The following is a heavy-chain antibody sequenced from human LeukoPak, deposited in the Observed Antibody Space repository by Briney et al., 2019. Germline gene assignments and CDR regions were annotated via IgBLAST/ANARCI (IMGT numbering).Heavy chain of an antibody. J-gene: IGHJ4*02. CDR1: GGSISSYY. V-gene: IGHV4-59*01. CDR2: IYYSGST. CDR3: ARGYVFWSGIFDY. D-gene: IGHD3-3*01. Sequence: SETLSLTCTVSGGSISSYYWSWIRQPPGKGLEWIGYIYYSGSTNYNPSLKSRVTISVDTSQNQFSLKLSSVTAADTAVYYCARGYVFWSGIFDYWGQGTLVTVSS.